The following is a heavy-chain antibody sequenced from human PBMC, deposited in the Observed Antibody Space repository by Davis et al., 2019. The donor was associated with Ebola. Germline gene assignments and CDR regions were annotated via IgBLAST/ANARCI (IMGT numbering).Heavy chain of an antibody. D-gene: IGHD1-1*01. CDR3: AREGTGDGFIYYYGMDV. CDR1: GYTFSNYA. Sequence: AASVKVSCKASGYTFSNYAINWVRPATGQGLEWMGWMNPNSGDTGYAQKFQGRVTMTRNTSISTAYMELSSLRSEDTAVYYCAREGTGDGFIYYYGMDVWGQGTTVTVSS. J-gene: IGHJ6*02. CDR2: MNPNSGDT. V-gene: IGHV1-8*01.